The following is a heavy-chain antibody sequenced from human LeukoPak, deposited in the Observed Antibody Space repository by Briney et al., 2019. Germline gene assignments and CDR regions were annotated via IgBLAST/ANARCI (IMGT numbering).Heavy chain of an antibody. V-gene: IGHV1-18*01. Sequence: ASVKVSCKASGYTFNSYGISWVRQAPGQGLEWMGWISDHNGNTNYEEKVQGRVAMTTDTSTSTAYMELRSLRSDDTAVYYCARDKGPVATYYYYYMDVWGKGTTVTVSS. CDR3: ARDKGPVATYYYYYMDV. J-gene: IGHJ6*03. CDR2: ISDHNGNT. D-gene: IGHD6-19*01. CDR1: GYTFNSYG.